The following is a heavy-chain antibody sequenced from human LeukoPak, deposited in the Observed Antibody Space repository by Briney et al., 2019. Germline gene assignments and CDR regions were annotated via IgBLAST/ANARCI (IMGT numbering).Heavy chain of an antibody. CDR3: ARERSYYGSAIDY. CDR1: GGSVSSGSYY. D-gene: IGHD3-10*01. Sequence: SETLSLTCTVSGGSVSSGSYYWSWIRQPLGKGLEWIGYIYYSGSTNYNPSLKSRVTISVDTSKNQFSLKLSSVTAADTAVYYCARERSYYGSAIDYWGQGTLVTVSS. V-gene: IGHV4-61*01. J-gene: IGHJ4*02. CDR2: IYYSGST.